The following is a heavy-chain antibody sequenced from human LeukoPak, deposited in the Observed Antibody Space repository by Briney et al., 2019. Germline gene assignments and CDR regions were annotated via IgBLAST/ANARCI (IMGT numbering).Heavy chain of an antibody. CDR3: ARAGSITMIIASLDS. CDR1: GFPFSAYS. Sequence: GRSLSLSCAAAGFPFSAYSMNWVRQAPGKGLEWVSSIDFSSTYIYYADSLKGRFTISRDNAKNSLYLQMNSLRVEDTAVYYCARAGSITMIIASLDSWGQGTLVSVSS. J-gene: IGHJ4*02. D-gene: IGHD3-22*01. CDR2: IDFSSTYI. V-gene: IGHV3-21*01.